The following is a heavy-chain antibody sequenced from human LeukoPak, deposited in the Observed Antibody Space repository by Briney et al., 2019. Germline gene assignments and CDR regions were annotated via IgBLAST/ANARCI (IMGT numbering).Heavy chain of an antibody. CDR2: ISGSGDST. Sequence: GGSLRLSCAASGFTFSTYAMTWVRQAPGKGLEWGSAISGSGDSTHYADSVKGRFTISRDNSKNSLYLQLNSLRVEDTAVYYCATCKDAYNLLDFWGQGTLVTVSS. CDR1: GFTFSTYA. J-gene: IGHJ4*02. D-gene: IGHD5-24*01. V-gene: IGHV3-23*01. CDR3: ATCKDAYNLLDF.